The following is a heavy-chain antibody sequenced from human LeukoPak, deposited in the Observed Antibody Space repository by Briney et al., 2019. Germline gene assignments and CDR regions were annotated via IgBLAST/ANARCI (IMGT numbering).Heavy chain of an antibody. V-gene: IGHV4-30-2*01. J-gene: IGHJ4*02. CDR2: IYHSGST. CDR1: GGSISSGGYS. Sequence: PSQTLSLTCAVSGGSISSGGYSWSWIRQPPGKGLEWIGYIYHSGSTYYNPSLKSRVTISVDTSKNQFSLKLSSVTAADTAVYYCASNYYGSGSLDYWGQGNLVTVSS. CDR3: ASNYYGSGSLDY. D-gene: IGHD3-10*01.